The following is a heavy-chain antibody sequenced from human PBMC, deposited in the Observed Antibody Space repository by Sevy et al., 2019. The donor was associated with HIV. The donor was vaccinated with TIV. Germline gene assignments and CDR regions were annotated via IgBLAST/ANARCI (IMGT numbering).Heavy chain of an antibody. J-gene: IGHJ4*02. Sequence: GGSLRLSCTTSGFTFDDYAMNWFRQPPGKGLEWVAFITRNSYEAYGGTTDYAASVKGRLIISRDDSKSIAYLQMNSRKTEDTAVYYCTRGLATADTPEYYFDYWGQGILVTVSS. CDR1: GFTFDDYA. CDR3: TRGLATADTPEYYFDY. D-gene: IGHD5-12*01. CDR2: ITRNSYEAYGGTT. V-gene: IGHV3-49*03.